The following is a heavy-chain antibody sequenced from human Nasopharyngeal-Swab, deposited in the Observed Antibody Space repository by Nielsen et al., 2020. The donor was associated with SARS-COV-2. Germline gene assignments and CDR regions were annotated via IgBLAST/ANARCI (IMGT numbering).Heavy chain of an antibody. CDR2: IYSGGST. V-gene: IGHV3-53*01. CDR3: ARDLGIAVADPYYFDY. CDR1: GFTVSSNY. Sequence: GESLKISCAASGFTVSSNYMSWVRQAPGKGLEWVSVIYSGGSTYYADSVKGRFTISRDNAKNSLYLQMNSLRAEDTAVYYCARDLGIAVADPYYFDYWGQGTLVTVSS. J-gene: IGHJ4*02. D-gene: IGHD6-19*01.